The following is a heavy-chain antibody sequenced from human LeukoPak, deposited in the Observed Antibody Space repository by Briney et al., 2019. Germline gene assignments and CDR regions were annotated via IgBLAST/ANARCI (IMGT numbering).Heavy chain of an antibody. CDR1: GYTFTGYY. V-gene: IGHV1-2*02. CDR2: ISSNSGGT. J-gene: IGHJ6*02. Sequence: ASVKVSCKTSGYTFTGYYIHWVRQPPGQGLEWMGWISSNSGGTNYAQKFQGRVTMTRDTSISTTYMELSRLRSDDTAVYYCARSGYYYGLDVWGQGTTVTVSS. CDR3: ARSGYYYGLDV. D-gene: IGHD3-10*01.